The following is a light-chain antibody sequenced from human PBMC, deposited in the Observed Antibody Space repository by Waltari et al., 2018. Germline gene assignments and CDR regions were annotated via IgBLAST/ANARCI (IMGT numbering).Light chain of an antibody. Sequence: QMTQSPSSLSASVGDRVTIACRASQSISTYLNWYRHKPGKAPELLIFAASSLQSGVPSRFSGSGSGTDFTLTISSLQPEDFAVYYCQQSYNTPRTFGPGNKVDIK. V-gene: IGKV1-39*01. J-gene: IGKJ3*01. CDR1: QSISTY. CDR3: QQSYNTPRT. CDR2: AAS.